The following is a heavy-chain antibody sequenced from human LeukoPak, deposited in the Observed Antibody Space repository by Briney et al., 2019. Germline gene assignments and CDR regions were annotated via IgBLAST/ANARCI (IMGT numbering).Heavy chain of an antibody. J-gene: IGHJ4*02. Sequence: GGSLRLSCAASGFTLSSYVMSWFRQAPGKGLEWVSAISGSGGSTYYADSVKGRFTISRDNSKNTLYLQMNSLRAEDTAVYYCAKDQGGSYYDYWGQGTLVTVSS. CDR3: AKDQGGSYYDY. D-gene: IGHD1-26*01. CDR2: ISGSGGST. CDR1: GFTLSSYV. V-gene: IGHV3-23*01.